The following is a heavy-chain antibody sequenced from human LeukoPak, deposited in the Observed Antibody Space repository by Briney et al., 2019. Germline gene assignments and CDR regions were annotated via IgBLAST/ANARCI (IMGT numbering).Heavy chain of an antibody. J-gene: IGHJ3*02. V-gene: IGHV4-38-2*02. D-gene: IGHD6-13*01. CDR2: IYYSGST. CDR1: GYSISSGYY. CDR3: AKVKYSSSWYLAFDI. Sequence: PSETLSLTCTVSGYSISSGYYWGWIRQPPGQGLEWIGSIYYSGSTYYNPSLKSRVTISVDTSKNQFSLKLSSVTAADTAVYYCAKVKYSSSWYLAFDIWGQGTMVTVSS.